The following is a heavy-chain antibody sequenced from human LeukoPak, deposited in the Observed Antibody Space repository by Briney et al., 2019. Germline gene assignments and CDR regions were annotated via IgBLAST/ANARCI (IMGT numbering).Heavy chain of an antibody. J-gene: IGHJ4*02. D-gene: IGHD5-12*01. CDR2: ISKDGRTI. CDR3: ARGSYTGFDLYFDS. V-gene: IGHV3-48*03. Sequence: GGSLRLSCAASGFSFSTQEMAWVRQAPGKGLEWVSYISKDGRTIYYADSVKGRFTISRDNTRNSLFLQLSSLSADDTAFYYCARGSYTGFDLYFDSWGQGTLVTIS. CDR1: GFSFSTQE.